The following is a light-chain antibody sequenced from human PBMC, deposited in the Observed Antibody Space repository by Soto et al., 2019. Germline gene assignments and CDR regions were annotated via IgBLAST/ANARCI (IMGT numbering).Light chain of an antibody. V-gene: IGKV3-15*01. CDR2: GAS. CDR1: QNIRSN. CDR3: QQYNNWPPWT. Sequence: EIVMTQSPATLSVSPGERATLSCRASQNIRSNLAWYQQIPGQAPRRLIHGASTRATGIPARFSGSGSGTEFTLTISGLQSEDYEVYYCQQYNNWPPWTFGQGTKVEI. J-gene: IGKJ1*01.